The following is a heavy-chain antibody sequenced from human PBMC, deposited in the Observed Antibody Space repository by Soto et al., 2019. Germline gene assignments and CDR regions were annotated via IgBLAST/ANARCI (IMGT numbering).Heavy chain of an antibody. D-gene: IGHD2-15*01. J-gene: IGHJ5*02. CDR3: AKDRDIVRGWFDP. CDR1: GFIFNTYA. V-gene: IGHV3-23*01. CDR2: TSGGGLA. Sequence: EVQLLESGGGLVEPGGSLRLSCAGSGFIFNTYAMSWVRQAPGKGLGWVSGTSGGGLAHYADSVRGRFTISRDNSKSTLYLQMNSVKGEDTAVYYCAKDRDIVRGWFDPWGQGTPVTVSS.